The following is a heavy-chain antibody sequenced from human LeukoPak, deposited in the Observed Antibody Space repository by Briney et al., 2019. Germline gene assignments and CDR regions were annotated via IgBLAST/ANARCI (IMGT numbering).Heavy chain of an antibody. D-gene: IGHD2-15*01. CDR2: IKQDGSEN. V-gene: IGHV3-7*01. Sequence: GGSLRLSCADSGFTFSSYWMSWVRQAPGKGLEWVANIKQDGSENCYVDSVKGRFTISRDNAKNSLYLQMNSLRAEDTAVYYCTRLIWYFDYWGQGTLVTVSS. J-gene: IGHJ4*02. CDR3: TRLIWYFDY. CDR1: GFTFSSYW.